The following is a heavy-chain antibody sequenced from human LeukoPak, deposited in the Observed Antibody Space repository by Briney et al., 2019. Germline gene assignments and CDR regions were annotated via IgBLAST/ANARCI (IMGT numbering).Heavy chain of an antibody. J-gene: IGHJ4*02. D-gene: IGHD5-12*01. V-gene: IGHV3-23*01. CDR1: GFTFTTYA. CDR3: AIGPPYGGYSD. CDR2: VNGSGGRT. Sequence: GGSLRLSCAASGFTFTTYAMTWVRQAPGKGPEWVSTVNGSGGRTYYADSPKGRFTISRDNSKNTLYLQMNSLRPEDTAAYYCAIGPPYGGYSDWGQGTLVTVYS.